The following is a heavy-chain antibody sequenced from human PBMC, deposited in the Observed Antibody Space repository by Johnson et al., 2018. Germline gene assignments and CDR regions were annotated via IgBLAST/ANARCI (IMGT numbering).Heavy chain of an antibody. J-gene: IGHJ6*03. Sequence: EVQLVESGAAVKKPGESLKISCKGSGYSFTTYWIGWVRQMPGKGLEWMGIIYPGDSDTRYSPSFQGQVTISADKYINTAYLQWRRLKASDTAIYYRGRGENDITTGYYYYMDVGGKGTTVTVSS. CDR2: IYPGDSDT. CDR3: GRGENDITTGYYYYMDV. V-gene: IGHV5-51*03. CDR1: GYSFTTYW. D-gene: IGHD3-9*01.